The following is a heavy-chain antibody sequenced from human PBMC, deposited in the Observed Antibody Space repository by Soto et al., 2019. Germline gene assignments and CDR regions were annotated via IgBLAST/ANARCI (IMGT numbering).Heavy chain of an antibody. D-gene: IGHD3-16*02. CDR2: ISAYNGNT. CDR3: ARNMITFGVVFVNSDY. V-gene: IGHV1-18*01. CDR1: GYTFTSYG. Sequence: ASVKVSCKASGYTFTSYGISWVRQAPGQGLEWMGWISAYNGNTNYAQKLQGRVTMTTDTSTSTAYMELRSLRSDDTAVYYCARNMITFGVVFVNSDYWGQGTLVTVSS. J-gene: IGHJ4*02.